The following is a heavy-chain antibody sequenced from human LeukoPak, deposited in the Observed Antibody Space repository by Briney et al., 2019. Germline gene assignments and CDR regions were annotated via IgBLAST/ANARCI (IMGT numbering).Heavy chain of an antibody. CDR3: AREELVVPAAHVGSPFDY. V-gene: IGHV1-18*01. CDR1: GYTYTTYG. D-gene: IGHD2-2*01. J-gene: IGHJ4*02. CDR2: ISAYNGDT. Sequence: GASVKVSCKASGYTYTTYGITWVRQAPGQGPVWMGWISAYNGDTNYAQKLQGRVTMTTDTSTSTAYMGLRSLRSDDTAVYYCAREELVVPAAHVGSPFDYWGQGTLVTVSS.